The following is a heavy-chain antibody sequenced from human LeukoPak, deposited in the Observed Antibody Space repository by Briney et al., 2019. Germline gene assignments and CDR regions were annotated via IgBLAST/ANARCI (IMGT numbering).Heavy chain of an antibody. D-gene: IGHD2-21*01. CDR2: IIPILGIA. CDR1: GGTFSSYA. V-gene: IGHV1-69*04. CDR3: ASLPGGEVMDV. J-gene: IGHJ6*02. Sequence: SVKVSCKASGGTFSSYAISWVRQAPGQGLEWMGRIIPILGIANYAQKFQGRVTITADKSTSTAYMELSGLRSEDTAVYYCASLPGGEVMDVWGQGTTVTVSS.